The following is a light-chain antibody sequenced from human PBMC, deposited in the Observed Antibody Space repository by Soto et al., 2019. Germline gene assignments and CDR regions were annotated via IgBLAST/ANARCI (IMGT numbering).Light chain of an antibody. Sequence: EIVMTQSPATLSVSPGERATLSCRSSQRVSSNLAWYQQKPGQAPRLLIYGASTRATGVPARFSGSGSGTEFTLTISSLEPEDFAVYYCQQRSNWPLITFGQGTRLEIK. CDR3: QQRSNWPLIT. CDR2: GAS. CDR1: QRVSSN. J-gene: IGKJ5*01. V-gene: IGKV3-15*01.